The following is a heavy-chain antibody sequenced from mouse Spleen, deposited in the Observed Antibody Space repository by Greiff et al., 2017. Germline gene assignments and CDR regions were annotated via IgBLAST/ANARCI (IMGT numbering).Heavy chain of an antibody. D-gene: IGHD4-1*01. CDR3: ARSNWERYFDY. CDR2: INPSSGYT. J-gene: IGHJ2*01. Sequence: QVQLQQSGAELAKPGASVKLSCTASGSTFTSYWMHWVKQRPGQGLEWIGYINPSSGYTKYNQKFKDKATLTADKSSSTAYMQLSSLTYEDSAVYYCARSNWERYFDYWGQGTTLTVSS. V-gene: IGHV1-7*01. CDR1: GSTFTSYW.